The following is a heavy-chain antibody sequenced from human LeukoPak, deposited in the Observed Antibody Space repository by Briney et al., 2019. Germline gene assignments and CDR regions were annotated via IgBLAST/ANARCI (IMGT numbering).Heavy chain of an antibody. CDR2: ISGSGGST. CDR3: ATPVGYGDYFLDGDY. V-gene: IGHV3-23*01. Sequence: GGSLRLSCAASGFTFGSYAMSWVRQAPGKGLEWVSAISGSGGSTYYADSVKGRFTISRDNSKNTLYLQMNSLRAEDTAVYYCATPVGYGDYFLDGDYWGQGTLVTVSS. CDR1: GFTFGSYA. J-gene: IGHJ4*02. D-gene: IGHD4-17*01.